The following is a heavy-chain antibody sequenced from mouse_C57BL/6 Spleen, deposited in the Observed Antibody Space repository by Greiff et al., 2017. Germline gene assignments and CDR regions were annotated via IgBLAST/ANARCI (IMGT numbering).Heavy chain of an antibody. J-gene: IGHJ4*01. D-gene: IGHD2-3*01. CDR3: VRVLGGYYSYYALDY. V-gene: IGHV10-3*01. Sequence: GGGLVQPKGSLKLSCAASGFPFNTYAMHWVRQAPGKGLEWVARIRSKSSNYATYYADSVKDRFTISRDDSQSMLSLQMNNLKTEDTAMYYCVRVLGGYYSYYALDYWCQGSSVTVSS. CDR2: IRSKSSNYAT. CDR1: GFPFNTYA.